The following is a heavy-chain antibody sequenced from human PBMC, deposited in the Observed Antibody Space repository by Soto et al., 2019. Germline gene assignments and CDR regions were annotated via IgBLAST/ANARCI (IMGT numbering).Heavy chain of an antibody. D-gene: IGHD4-17*01. CDR1: GGTFSMYA. V-gene: IGHV1-69*06. J-gene: IGHJ4*02. Sequence: SVKVSCKASGGTFSMYAISCVLRAPVQGLDWMGGIIPIFGTANYAQKFQGRVTISADKSTSTAYMELSSLRSEDTAVYYCARIAPRSDYGDYEVGPYYFDYWGQGTLVTVSS. CDR3: ARIAPRSDYGDYEVGPYYFDY. CDR2: IIPIFGTA.